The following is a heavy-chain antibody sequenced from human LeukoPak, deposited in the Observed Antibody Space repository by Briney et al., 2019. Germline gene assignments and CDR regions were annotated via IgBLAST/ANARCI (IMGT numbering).Heavy chain of an antibody. CDR1: GFTFTSSA. Sequence: SVKVSCKASGFTFTSSAIQWVRQARGQRLDWIGWIIIGSGNTNYAQKFQERVTITRDVSTSTVYMDLSRLRSDDTAVYYCARGPVKNWFDPWGQGTLVTVSS. J-gene: IGHJ5*02. CDR2: IIIGSGNT. V-gene: IGHV1-58*02. CDR3: ARGPVKNWFDP.